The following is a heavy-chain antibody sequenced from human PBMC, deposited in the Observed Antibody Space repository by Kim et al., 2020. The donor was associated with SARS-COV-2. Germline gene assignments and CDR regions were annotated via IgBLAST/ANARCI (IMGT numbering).Heavy chain of an antibody. Sequence: SETLSLTCAVSGGSISSSNWWSWVRQPPGKGLEWIGEIYHSGSTNYNPSLKSRVTISVDKSKNQFSLKLSSVTAADTAVYYCARVKRNLYWYFDLWGRGTLVTVSS. V-gene: IGHV4-4*02. CDR3: ARVKRNLYWYFDL. CDR2: IYHSGST. CDR1: GGSISSSNW. J-gene: IGHJ2*01.